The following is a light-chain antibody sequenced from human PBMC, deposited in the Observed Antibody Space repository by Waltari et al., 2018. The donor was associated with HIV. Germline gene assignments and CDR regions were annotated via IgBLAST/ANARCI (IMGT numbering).Light chain of an antibody. CDR1: SSNVGRDDL. V-gene: IGLV2-23*02. CDR2: EVT. Sequence: QSALTQPASVSGSPGQSITISCTGTSSNVGRDDLVSWYQQHPGEAPKLIIYEVTKRPSGFSNRFPGSKSGNTASRTISGLQAEDEADYYCCSCPRSGIRYVFGTGTKVTVL. J-gene: IGLJ1*01. CDR3: CSCPRSGIRYV.